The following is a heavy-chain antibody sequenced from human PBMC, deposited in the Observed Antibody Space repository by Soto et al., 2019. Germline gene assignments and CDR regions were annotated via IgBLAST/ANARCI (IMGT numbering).Heavy chain of an antibody. CDR1: GFSFNSYA. CDR2: ISGGDT. J-gene: IGHJ4*02. CDR3: TKDRETAWFPDF. D-gene: IGHD3-10*01. V-gene: IGHV3-23*01. Sequence: EVQLLESGGDLVQPGGSLRLSCAASGFSFNSYALSWVRQAPGKGLAWVSTISGGDTYYADFVKGRFTIARDISKNTLYLQMDGLRAEDTAIYDCTKDRETAWFPDFWGEGTLVTVAS.